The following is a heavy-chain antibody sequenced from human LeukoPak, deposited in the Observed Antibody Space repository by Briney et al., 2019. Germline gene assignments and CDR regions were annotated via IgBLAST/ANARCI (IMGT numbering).Heavy chain of an antibody. D-gene: IGHD6-19*01. J-gene: IGHJ5*02. Sequence: SVKVSCKASGGTFSSYAISWVRQAPGQGLEWIGRIIPIFDTANYAQKFQGRVTITTDESTSTAYMELSSLRSEDTAVYYCARVVAVAGIAYNWFDPWGQGTLVTVSS. CDR2: IIPIFDTA. V-gene: IGHV1-69*05. CDR1: GGTFSSYA. CDR3: ARVVAVAGIAYNWFDP.